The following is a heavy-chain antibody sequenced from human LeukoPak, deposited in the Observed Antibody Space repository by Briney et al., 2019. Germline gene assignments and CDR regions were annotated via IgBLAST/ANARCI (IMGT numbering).Heavy chain of an antibody. D-gene: IGHD3-10*01. CDR1: GFTFSSYA. V-gene: IGHV3-23*01. CDR2: ISGSGGST. Sequence: GGSLRLSCAASGFTFSSYAMSWVRQAPGKGLEWVSAISGSGGSTYYADSVKSRFTISRDNSKNTLYLQMNSLRAEDTAVYYCAKRPVLLWFGELFGYWGQGTLVTVSS. CDR3: AKRPVLLWFGELFGY. J-gene: IGHJ4*02.